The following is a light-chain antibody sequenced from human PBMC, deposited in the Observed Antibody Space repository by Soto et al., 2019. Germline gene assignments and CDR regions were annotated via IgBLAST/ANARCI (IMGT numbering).Light chain of an antibody. CDR1: EDIRRW. CDR2: GAS. CDR3: HKNVPAQL. J-gene: IGKJ1*01. V-gene: IGKV1-5*01. Sequence: ASFRYRVTSALRASEDIRRWLAWYQQKPEIAPKLLIYGASSLEGGVPSRFSGSLSGTGFTTTISSRQANPSAPYYRHKNVPAQLLGKGTKVDIK.